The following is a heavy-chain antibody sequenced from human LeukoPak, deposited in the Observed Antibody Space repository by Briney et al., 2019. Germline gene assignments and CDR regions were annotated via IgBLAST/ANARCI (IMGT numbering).Heavy chain of an antibody. CDR2: IYYSGST. Sequence: SEXLCLTCTVSGGSISSSSYYWGWGRQPPGKGGEWGGSIYYSGSTYYNPSLKSRVTISVDTSKNQFSLKLSSVTAADTAVYYCAGKSVRNRYYFDYWGKGTLVTVST. V-gene: IGHV4-39*01. D-gene: IGHD1-14*01. CDR1: GGSISSSSYY. CDR3: AGKSVRNRYYFDY. J-gene: IGHJ4*02.